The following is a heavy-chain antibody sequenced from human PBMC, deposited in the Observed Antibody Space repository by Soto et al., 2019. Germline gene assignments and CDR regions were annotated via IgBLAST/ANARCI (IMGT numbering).Heavy chain of an antibody. CDR1: GDSIRTSSYS. J-gene: IGHJ4*02. V-gene: IGHV4-39*01. CDR3: ARRIVATETFDY. D-gene: IGHD5-12*01. CDR2: IYSSGTT. Sequence: SETLSPTCTVSGDSIRTSSYSWDWIRQSPGTGLEWIGCIYSSGTTYYNPSLKGRLTISVDTSKNQFSLNLNSVTAADTAVYYCARRIVATETFDYWGQGTLVTVSS.